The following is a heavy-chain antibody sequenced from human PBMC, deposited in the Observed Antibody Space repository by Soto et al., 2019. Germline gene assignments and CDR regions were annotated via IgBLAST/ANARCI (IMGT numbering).Heavy chain of an antibody. V-gene: IGHV3-73*01. J-gene: IGHJ4*02. D-gene: IGHD3-3*01. Sequence: PGGSLRLSCAASGFTFSGSAMHWVRQASGKELEWVGRIRSKANSYATAYAASVKGRFTISRDDSKNTAYLQMNSLKTEDTSLYYFTGSYDFWSGPNPAHFDYWGQGTLVTVSS. CDR1: GFTFSGSA. CDR2: IRSKANSYAT. CDR3: TGSYDFWSGPNPAHFDY.